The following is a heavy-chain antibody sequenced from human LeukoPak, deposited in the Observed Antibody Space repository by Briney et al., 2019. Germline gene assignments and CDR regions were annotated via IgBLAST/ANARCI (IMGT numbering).Heavy chain of an antibody. J-gene: IGHJ4*02. D-gene: IGHD1/OR15-1a*01. CDR2: IWYDGSNK. CDR3: ASASVEHGEYFDY. CDR1: GFTFRSFA. Sequence: GGSLRLSCAASGFTFRSFAMHWVRQAPGKGLEWVAAIWYDGSNKYYADSVKGRFTISRDNSKNTLFLQMNSLRAEDTAVYYCASASVEHGEYFDYWGKGPLVTV. V-gene: IGHV3-33*01.